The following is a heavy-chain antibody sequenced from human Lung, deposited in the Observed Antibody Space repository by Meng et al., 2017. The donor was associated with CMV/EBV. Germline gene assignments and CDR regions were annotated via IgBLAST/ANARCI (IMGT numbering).Heavy chain of an antibody. D-gene: IGHD4-11*01. CDR1: GFILSGSA. CDR2: IRSKANSYAT. J-gene: IGHJ6*02. Sequence: GGSLRLSCAVSGFILSGSAMHWVRQASGKGLEWVGRIRSKANSYATAYAASVKGRFTISRDDSKNTAYLQMNSLKTEDTAVYYCTSWPDYKDYYYYGMDVWGQGTXVTVSS. V-gene: IGHV3-73*01. CDR3: TSWPDYKDYYYYGMDV.